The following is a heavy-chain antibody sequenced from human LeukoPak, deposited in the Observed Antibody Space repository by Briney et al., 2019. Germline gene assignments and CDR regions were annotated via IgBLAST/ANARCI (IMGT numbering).Heavy chain of an antibody. D-gene: IGHD3-22*01. CDR1: GGSISSSSYY. V-gene: IGHV4-39*07. CDR2: IYYSGST. CDR3: ARGLRNFDY. J-gene: IGHJ4*02. Sequence: SETLSLTCTVSGGSISSSSYYWGWIRQPPGKGLEWIGSIYYSGSTYYNPSLKSRVTISVDTSKNQFSLKLSSVTAADTAVYYCARGLRNFDYWGQGTLVTVSS.